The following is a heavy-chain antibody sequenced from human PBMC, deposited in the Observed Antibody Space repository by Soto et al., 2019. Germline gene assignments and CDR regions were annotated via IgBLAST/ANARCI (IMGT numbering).Heavy chain of an antibody. Sequence: GGSLRLSCAASGFIFSNYGMNWVRQVPGKGLEWVSSISGGSSYISYGDTVEGRFTISRDNAKDSLWLQMDSLRAEDTAVYYCARGFHITGYSYYYYMDVWGRGTTVTVSS. CDR2: ISGGSSYI. CDR1: GFIFSNYG. J-gene: IGHJ6*03. CDR3: ARGFHITGYSYYYYMDV. V-gene: IGHV3-21*01. D-gene: IGHD3-16*01.